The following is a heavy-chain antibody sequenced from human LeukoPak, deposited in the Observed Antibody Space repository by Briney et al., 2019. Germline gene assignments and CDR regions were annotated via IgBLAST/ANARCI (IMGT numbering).Heavy chain of an antibody. V-gene: IGHV3-21*01. Sequence: PGGSLRLSCAASGFTFSSYSMNWVRQAPGKGLEWVASISSSGSYIYYADSVKGRFTISRDNAKNSLDLQMNSLRAEDTAVYYCARVRVVFNFDYWGQGTLVTVCS. D-gene: IGHD3-3*01. CDR1: GFTFSSYS. CDR3: ARVRVVFNFDY. CDR2: ISSSGSYI. J-gene: IGHJ4*02.